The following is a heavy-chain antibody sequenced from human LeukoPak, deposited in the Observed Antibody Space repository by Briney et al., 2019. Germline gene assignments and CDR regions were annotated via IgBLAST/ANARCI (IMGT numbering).Heavy chain of an antibody. J-gene: IGHJ2*01. D-gene: IGHD2-8*01. Sequence: GASVKVSCKASGYTFTSYGISWVRQAPGQGLEWMGWISAYNGNTNYAQKLQGRVTMTTDTSTSTAYMELRSLRSDDTAVYCCARFNEGGSDPYGGYFDLWGRGTLVTVSS. CDR3: ARFNEGGSDPYGGYFDL. V-gene: IGHV1-18*01. CDR2: ISAYNGNT. CDR1: GYTFTSYG.